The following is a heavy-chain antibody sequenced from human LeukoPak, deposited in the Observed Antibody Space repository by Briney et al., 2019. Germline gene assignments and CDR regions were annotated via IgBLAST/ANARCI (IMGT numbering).Heavy chain of an antibody. D-gene: IGHD3-22*01. V-gene: IGHV3-53*01. CDR1: GLTVSSSY. CDR2: IYNDGST. J-gene: IGHJ6*02. Sequence: PGGSLRLSCAASGLTVSSSYMSWVRQAPGKGLEWVSIIYNDGSTYYADSMKGRFTISRDNSKNTLYLQVNSLRAEDTAVYYCARDRYSDSSDYDFYYYGLDVWGQGTTVTVSS. CDR3: ARDRYSDSSDYDFYYYGLDV.